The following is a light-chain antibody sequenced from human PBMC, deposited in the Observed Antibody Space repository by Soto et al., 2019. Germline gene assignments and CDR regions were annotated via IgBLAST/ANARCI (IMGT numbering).Light chain of an antibody. CDR2: NAS. J-gene: IGKJ4*01. V-gene: IGKV3-15*01. Sequence: EIVMTQSPATLSVSPGERATLSCWASQSVATNLAWYQQRPGQAPRLLIYNASTRATGIPARFSGSGSGTEFTLSISSLQSEDFAVYYCQQYNNWPLTFGGGTKVDI. CDR3: QQYNNWPLT. CDR1: QSVATN.